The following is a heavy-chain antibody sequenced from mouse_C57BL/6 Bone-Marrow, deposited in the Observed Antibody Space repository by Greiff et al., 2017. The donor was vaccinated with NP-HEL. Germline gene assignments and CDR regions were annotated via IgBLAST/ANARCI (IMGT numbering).Heavy chain of an antibody. D-gene: IGHD2-3*01. CDR3: ARWLLGDWYFDV. V-gene: IGHV1-19*01. CDR1: GYTFTDYY. J-gene: IGHJ1*03. CDR2: INPYNGGT. Sequence: EVQLQQSGPVLVKPGASVKMSCKASGYTFTDYYMNWVKQSHGKSLEWIGVINPYNGGTSYNQKFKGKAKLTVDKSSSTAYMELNSLTSEDSAVYYCARWLLGDWYFDVWGTGTTVTVSS.